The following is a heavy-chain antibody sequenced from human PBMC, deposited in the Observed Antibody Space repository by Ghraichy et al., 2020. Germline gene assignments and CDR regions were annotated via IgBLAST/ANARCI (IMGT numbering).Heavy chain of an antibody. CDR1: GFTFSTYA. CDR3: VKFAWGPPYYYMDV. J-gene: IGHJ6*03. CDR2: ISYNAGDT. Sequence: GESLNISCSASGFTFSTYAMHWVRQAPGKGLEYVSAISYNAGDTYYADSVRGRFTISRDNSKNTLYLLMSSLRNEDTAVYYCVKFAWGPPYYYMDVWGKGTTVTVSS. V-gene: IGHV3-64D*06. D-gene: IGHD7-27*01.